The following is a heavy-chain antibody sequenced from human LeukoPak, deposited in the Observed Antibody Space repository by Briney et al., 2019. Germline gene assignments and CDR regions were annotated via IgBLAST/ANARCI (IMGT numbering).Heavy chain of an antibody. Sequence: GGSLRLSCAGSGFNFDDYAMSWVRQAPGKGLEWVSGINWNGGRIGYADSVRCRFSISRDNAKNSLYLQMNSLRAEDTAVYYCARVQKSRKSVASAVDCWGQGTVVIVSS. CDR1: GFNFDDYA. V-gene: IGHV3-20*04. J-gene: IGHJ4*02. CDR3: ARVQKSRKSVASAVDC. CDR2: INWNGGRI. D-gene: IGHD5-12*01.